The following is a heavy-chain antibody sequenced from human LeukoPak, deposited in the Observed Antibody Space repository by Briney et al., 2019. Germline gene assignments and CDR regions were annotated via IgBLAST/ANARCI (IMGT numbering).Heavy chain of an antibody. CDR3: AKALGYCSSTSCSPAYYYYMDV. CDR1: GFTFSTDW. V-gene: IGHV3-74*03. Sequence: GWSLRLSCAGSGFTFSTDWMYWVRQAPGKGLVWVSRMNSDGSRTSYADSVKGRFTISRDNAKNTLYLQMNSLRAEDTAVYYCAKALGYCSSTSCSPAYYYYMDVWGKGTTVTVSS. CDR2: MNSDGSRT. D-gene: IGHD2-2*01. J-gene: IGHJ6*03.